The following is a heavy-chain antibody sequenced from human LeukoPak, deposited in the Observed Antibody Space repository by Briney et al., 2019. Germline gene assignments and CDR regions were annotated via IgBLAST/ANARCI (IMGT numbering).Heavy chain of an antibody. J-gene: IGHJ5*02. Sequence: ASVKVSCKASGYTFTSYGISWVRQAPGQGLEWMGWISAYNGNTNYAQKLQDRVTMTTDTSTSTAYMELRSLRSDDTAVYYCARFSGSYSPNWFDPWGQGTLVTVSS. D-gene: IGHD1-26*01. CDR3: ARFSGSYSPNWFDP. V-gene: IGHV1-18*01. CDR1: GYTFTSYG. CDR2: ISAYNGNT.